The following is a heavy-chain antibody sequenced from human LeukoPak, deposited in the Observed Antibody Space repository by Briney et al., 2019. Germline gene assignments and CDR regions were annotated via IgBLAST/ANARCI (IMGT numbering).Heavy chain of an antibody. CDR1: GFTFDDYA. CDR2: ISWNSGSI. V-gene: IGHV3-9*01. D-gene: IGHD2-21*02. CDR3: ARGAASPTLAYCGGDCSRRDAFDI. Sequence: GGSLRLSCAASGFTFDDYAMHWVRQAPGKGLEWVSGISWNSGSIGYADSVKGRFTISRDNAKNSLYLQMNSLRAEDTAVYYCARGAASPTLAYCGGDCSRRDAFDIWGQGTMVTVSS. J-gene: IGHJ3*02.